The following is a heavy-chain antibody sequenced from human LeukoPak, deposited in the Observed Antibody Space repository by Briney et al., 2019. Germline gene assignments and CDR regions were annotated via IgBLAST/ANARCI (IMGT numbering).Heavy chain of an antibody. V-gene: IGHV4-34*01. CDR2: INHSGST. CDR3: ARTQYYYDSSGYYPLIDY. D-gene: IGHD3-22*01. J-gene: IGHJ4*02. CDR1: GGSFSGYY. Sequence: SETLSLTCAVYGGSFSGYYWSWIRQPPGKGLEWIGEINHSGSTNYNPSLKSRVTISVDTSKNQFSLKLSSVTAADTAVYYCARTQYYYDSSGYYPLIDYWGQGTLVTVSS.